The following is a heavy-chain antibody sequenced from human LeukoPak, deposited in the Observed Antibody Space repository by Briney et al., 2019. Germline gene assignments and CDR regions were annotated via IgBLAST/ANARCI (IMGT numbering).Heavy chain of an antibody. Sequence: RPGGSLRLSCAASGFTFSSYAMSWVRQAPGKGLEWVSAISGSGGSTYYADSVKGRFTISRDNSKNTLYLQMNSLRAEDTAVYYCARDLMGSSDGFDYWGQGTLVTVSS. CDR3: ARDLMGSSDGFDY. CDR2: ISGSGGST. V-gene: IGHV3-23*01. D-gene: IGHD2-8*01. CDR1: GFTFSSYA. J-gene: IGHJ4*02.